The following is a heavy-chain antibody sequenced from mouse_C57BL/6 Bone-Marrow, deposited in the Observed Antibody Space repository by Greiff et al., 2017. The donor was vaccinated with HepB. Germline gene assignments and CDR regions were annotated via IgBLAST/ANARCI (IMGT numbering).Heavy chain of an antibody. Sequence: EIQLQQSGAELVRPGASVKLSCTASGFNIKDDYMHWVKQRPEQGLEWIGWIDPENGDTEYASKFQGKATITADTSSNTAYLQLSSLTSEDTAVYYCAREGDWFAYWGQGTLVTVSA. CDR1: GFNIKDDY. V-gene: IGHV14-4*01. J-gene: IGHJ3*01. CDR3: AREGDWFAY. CDR2: IDPENGDT.